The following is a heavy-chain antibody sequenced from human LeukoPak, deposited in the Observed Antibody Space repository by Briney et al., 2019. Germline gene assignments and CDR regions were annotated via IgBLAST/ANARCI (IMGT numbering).Heavy chain of an antibody. CDR3: VRDYQFIQEV. CDR2: ISTDGKST. V-gene: IGHV3-74*01. J-gene: IGHJ6*02. D-gene: IGHD2-2*01. CDR1: GFTFSNYW. Sequence: GGSPRPSCVASGFTFSNYWMLWVRQAPGKGLMWVSLISTDGKSTRYAESVKGRFTISRDNAKNALYLQMDILRVEDTALYFCVRDYQFIQEVWGQGTTVTVSS.